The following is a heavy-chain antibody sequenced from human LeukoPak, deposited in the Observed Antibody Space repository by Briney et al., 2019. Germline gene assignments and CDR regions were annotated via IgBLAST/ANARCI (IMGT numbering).Heavy chain of an antibody. CDR2: TIPILGIA. V-gene: IGHV1-69*04. Sequence: SVTVSCKASGGTFSSYAISWVRQAPGQGLKWMGRTIPILGIANYAQKFQGRVTITADKSTSTAYMELSSLRSDDTAVYYCARGVMAYDVRPFEDYWGQGTLVTVSS. D-gene: IGHD2-21*01. J-gene: IGHJ4*02. CDR3: ARGVMAYDVRPFEDY. CDR1: GGTFSSYA.